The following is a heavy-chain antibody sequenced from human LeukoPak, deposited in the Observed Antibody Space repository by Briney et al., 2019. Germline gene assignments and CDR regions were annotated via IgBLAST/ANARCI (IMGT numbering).Heavy chain of an antibody. V-gene: IGHV4-39*01. J-gene: IGHJ4*02. CDR3: TGQYYDILTGSPKTLDY. Sequence: PSETLSLPCTVSGDSISSSSYYWGWIRQPPGKGLEWIGSIYYSGSTYYNPSLKSRVTISVDTSKNQFSLRLTSVTAADTAVYYCTGQYYDILTGSPKTLDYWGQGTLVTVSS. CDR2: IYYSGST. D-gene: IGHD3-9*01. CDR1: GDSISSSSYY.